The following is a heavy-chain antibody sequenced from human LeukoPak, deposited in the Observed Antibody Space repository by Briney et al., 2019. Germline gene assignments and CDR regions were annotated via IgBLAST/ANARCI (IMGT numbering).Heavy chain of an antibody. CDR2: IYHSGST. Sequence: SETLSLTCTVSGYSISSGYYWGWIRQPPGKGLEWIGSIYHSGSTYYNPSLKSRVTISVDTSKNQFSLKLSSVTAADTAVYYCARVGTGTTFSYYYMDVWGKGTTVTVSS. J-gene: IGHJ6*03. CDR3: ARVGTGTTFSYYYMDV. V-gene: IGHV4-38-2*02. CDR1: GYSISSGYY. D-gene: IGHD1-1*01.